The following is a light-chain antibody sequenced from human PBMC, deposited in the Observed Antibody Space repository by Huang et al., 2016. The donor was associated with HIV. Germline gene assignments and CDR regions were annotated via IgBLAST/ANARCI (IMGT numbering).Light chain of an antibody. J-gene: IGKJ4*01. V-gene: IGKV1-39*01. CDR1: QTITTY. CDR2: AAS. Sequence: DIQMTQSPSSLSASVGDRVIMTCRASQTITTYLNWYQQRPEKAPKLLIYAASSLQRGIPSRFSGSGSGTYFTLTISSLQPEDFANYYCQQSYSSLLSFGGGTKVAIK. CDR3: QQSYSSLLS.